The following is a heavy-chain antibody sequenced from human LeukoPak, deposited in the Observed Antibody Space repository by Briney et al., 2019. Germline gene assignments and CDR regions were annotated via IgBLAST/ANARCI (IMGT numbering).Heavy chain of an antibody. Sequence: QSGGSLRLSCAASGFTFSSYAMSWVRQAPGKGLEWVSAISGSGGSTYYADSVKGRFTISRDNSKNTLYLQMNSLRAEDTAVYYCAKDRHYYDSSGLDAFDIWGQGTMVTVSS. D-gene: IGHD3-22*01. CDR3: AKDRHYYDSSGLDAFDI. CDR1: GFTFSSYA. CDR2: ISGSGGST. V-gene: IGHV3-23*01. J-gene: IGHJ3*02.